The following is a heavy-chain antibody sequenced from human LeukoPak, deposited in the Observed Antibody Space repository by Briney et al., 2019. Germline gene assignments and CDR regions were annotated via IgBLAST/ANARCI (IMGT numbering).Heavy chain of an antibody. J-gene: IGHJ5*02. Sequence: SETLSLTCTVSGGSMSRYYWSWIRQPPGKGLEWIGYIHNTGSISYNPSLKNIVTISIDTSENQFSLKLTSVTADDTAVYYCARGERTFNMVGGVTSRFDPWGLGTLVSVSA. V-gene: IGHV4-59*01. CDR3: ARGERTFNMVGGVTSRFDP. D-gene: IGHD3-10*01. CDR1: GGSMSRYY. CDR2: IHNTGSI.